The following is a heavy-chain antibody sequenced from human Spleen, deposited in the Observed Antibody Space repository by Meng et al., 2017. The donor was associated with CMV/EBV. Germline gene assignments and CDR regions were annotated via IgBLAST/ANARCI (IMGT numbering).Heavy chain of an antibody. D-gene: IGHD3-16*01. V-gene: IGHV4-59*01. J-gene: IGHJ4*02. Sequence: SETLSLTSNVSGGSISSNYWSWIRQPPGKGLGWFGFMNSGGSANYNPPLRGRVTISVDMSRNQFSLRLSSVTATYTAVYYCARDPATGPRGDHFDYWGQGTRVTVSS. CDR1: GGSISSNY. CDR3: ARDPATGPRGDHFDY. CDR2: MNSGGSA.